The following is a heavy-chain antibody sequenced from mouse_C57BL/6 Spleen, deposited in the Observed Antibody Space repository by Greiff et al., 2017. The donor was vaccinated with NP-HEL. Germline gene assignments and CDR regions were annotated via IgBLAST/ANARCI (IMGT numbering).Heavy chain of an antibody. CDR1: GYTFTSYW. Sequence: VQLQQPGAELVTPGASVKLSCKASGYTFTSYWMHWVKQRPGRGLEWIGRIDPNGGGTRYTEKFKSKATLTVDKPSSTAYMQLSSLTSEDSAVYYCARHGYSYYAMDYWGQGTSVTVSS. V-gene: IGHV1-72*01. J-gene: IGHJ4*01. CDR2: IDPNGGGT. D-gene: IGHD2-3*01. CDR3: ARHGYSYYAMDY.